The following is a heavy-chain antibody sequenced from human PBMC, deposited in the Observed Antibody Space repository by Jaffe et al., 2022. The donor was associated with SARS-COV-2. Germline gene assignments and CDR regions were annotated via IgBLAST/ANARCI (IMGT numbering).Heavy chain of an antibody. CDR1: GFTFSNAW. V-gene: IGHV3-15*01. CDR3: TTDYCSGGSCYHNWFDP. CDR2: IKSKTDGGTT. Sequence: EVQLVESGGGLVKPGGSLRLSCAASGFTFSNAWMSWVRQAPGKGLEWVGRIKSKTDGGTTDYAAPVKGRFTISRDDSKNTLYLQMNSLKTEDTAVYYCTTDYCSGGSCYHNWFDPWGQGTLVTVSS. J-gene: IGHJ5*02. D-gene: IGHD2-15*01.